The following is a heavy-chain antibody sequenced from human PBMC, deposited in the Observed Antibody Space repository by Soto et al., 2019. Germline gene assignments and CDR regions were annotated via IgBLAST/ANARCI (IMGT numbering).Heavy chain of an antibody. CDR1: GVSISSSNW. V-gene: IGHV4-4*02. J-gene: IGHJ5*02. D-gene: IGHD3-3*02. Sequence: SETLSLTCAVSGVSISSSNWWSWVRQPPGKGLEWIGSIFYLGSSYYNPSLKSRVTMSVDTSKNQFSLRLRSVTAADTALYFCARHSLALRKNNWFDPWGQGIMVTVSS. CDR3: ARHSLALRKNNWFDP. CDR2: IFYLGSS.